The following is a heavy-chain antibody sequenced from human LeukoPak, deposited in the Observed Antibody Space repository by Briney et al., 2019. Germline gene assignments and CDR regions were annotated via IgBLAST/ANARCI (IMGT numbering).Heavy chain of an antibody. V-gene: IGHV1-18*01. J-gene: IGHJ4*02. CDR2: ISAYNGNT. D-gene: IGHD1-26*01. CDR1: GYTFTSYG. CDR3: ARDPQQLVGATGGGFNF. Sequence: ASVKVSCKASGYTFTSYGISWVRLAPGQGLEWMGWISAYNGNTNYAQKLQGRVTMTTDTSTSTAYMELRSLRSDDTAVYYCARDPQQLVGATGGGFNFWGQGTLVTVSS.